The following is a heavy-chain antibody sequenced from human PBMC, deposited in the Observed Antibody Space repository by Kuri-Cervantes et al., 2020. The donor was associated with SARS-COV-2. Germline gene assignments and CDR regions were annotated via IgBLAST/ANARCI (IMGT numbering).Heavy chain of an antibody. CDR2: SSTYNGYT. J-gene: IGHJ4*02. CDR3: ASQLGGGASEYYFDY. D-gene: IGHD2-21*01. CDR1: GYTFNTYG. V-gene: IGHV1-18*01. Sequence: ASVKVSCKASGYTFNTYGISWVRQAPGQGLEWMVWSSTYNGYTNYEQKFQGRVTMTTDTSTSTAYMELRSLRSDDTAVYYCASQLGGGASEYYFDYWGQGTLVTVSS.